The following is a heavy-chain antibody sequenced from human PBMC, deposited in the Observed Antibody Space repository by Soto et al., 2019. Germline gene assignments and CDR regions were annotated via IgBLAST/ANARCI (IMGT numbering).Heavy chain of an antibody. CDR1: GFSFTTSGMG. CDR3: AHRPTVWGAFDI. J-gene: IGHJ3*02. CDR2: IYWNDDK. V-gene: IGHV2-5*01. D-gene: IGHD3-16*01. Sequence: QLTLKASGPTLVKPTQTLTLTCTFSGFSFTTSGMGVGWIRQPPGKALEWLALIYWNDDKRYSPSLKSRLTLTEDTSQSQVVLTMANMDPVDTATYYCAHRPTVWGAFDIWGQGKMVTVSS.